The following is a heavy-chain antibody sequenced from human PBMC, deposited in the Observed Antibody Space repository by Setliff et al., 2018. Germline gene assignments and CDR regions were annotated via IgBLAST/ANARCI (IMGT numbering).Heavy chain of an antibody. CDR3: AGGQPLVRKYYYYMDV. CDR1: GFTFTNYD. D-gene: IGHD6-13*01. V-gene: IGHV1-8*02. Sequence: ASVKVSCKASGFTFTNYDINWVRQATGQGLEWMGWMNPNSDNTGYAQKFQGRVTMTRNTSISTAYMELSSLRSEDTAVYYCAGGQPLVRKYYYYMDVWGEGTTVTVSS. CDR2: MNPNSDNT. J-gene: IGHJ6*03.